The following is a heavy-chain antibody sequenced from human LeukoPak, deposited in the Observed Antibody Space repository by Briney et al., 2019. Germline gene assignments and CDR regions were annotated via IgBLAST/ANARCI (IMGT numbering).Heavy chain of an antibody. CDR2: ISGSGDST. D-gene: IGHD3-10*01. CDR1: GFTFSSYA. Sequence: GGSLRLSCAASGFTFSSYAMSWVRQAPGKGLEWVSAISGSGDSTYYADSVKGRFTISRDNSKNTLYLQMNSLRAEDTAVYYCAKGMVRGVIYRGYFDYWGQGTLVTVSS. CDR3: AKGMVRGVIYRGYFDY. V-gene: IGHV3-23*01. J-gene: IGHJ4*02.